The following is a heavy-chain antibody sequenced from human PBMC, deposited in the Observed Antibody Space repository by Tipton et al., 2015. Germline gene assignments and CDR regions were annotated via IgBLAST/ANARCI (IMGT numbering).Heavy chain of an antibody. Sequence: SLRLSCIVSGFTFSNYWMNWVRQAPGKGLEWVSGTGGTGVSRDYADSVKGRFTISRDNSKNTLYLQMNSLRVEDTAVYYRAKDLLWAVEESWGTDVWGQGTTVTVSS. CDR1: GFTFSNYW. CDR2: TGGTGVSR. J-gene: IGHJ6*02. CDR3: AKDLLWAVEESWGTDV. V-gene: IGHV3-23*01. D-gene: IGHD2-21*01.